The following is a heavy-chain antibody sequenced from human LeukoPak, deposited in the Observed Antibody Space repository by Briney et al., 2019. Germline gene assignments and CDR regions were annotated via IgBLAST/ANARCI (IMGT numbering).Heavy chain of an antibody. CDR1: GFTFSSYA. D-gene: IGHD2-2*02. V-gene: IGHV3-23*01. Sequence: GGSLRLSCAASGFTFSSYAMSWVRQAPGKGLEWVSAISGSGGSTYYADSVKGRFTISRDNSKNTLYLQMNSLRAGDTAVYYCAKSYRSYCSSTSCYSAFDYWGQGTLVTVSS. CDR2: ISGSGGST. CDR3: AKSYRSYCSSTSCYSAFDY. J-gene: IGHJ4*02.